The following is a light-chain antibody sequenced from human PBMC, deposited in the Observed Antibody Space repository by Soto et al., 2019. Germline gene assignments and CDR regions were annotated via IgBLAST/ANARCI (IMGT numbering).Light chain of an antibody. CDR1: SSDVGRYNF. J-gene: IGLJ3*02. CDR3: RSYTATTTPV. Sequence: QSALTQPASVSGSPGQSITISCSGTSSDVGRYNFVSWYQHHPGKAPKLIICDVTNRPSGVAERFSGSKSGNTASLTISGLQAEDEADYYCRSYTATTTPVFGGGTKLTVL. V-gene: IGLV2-14*03. CDR2: DVT.